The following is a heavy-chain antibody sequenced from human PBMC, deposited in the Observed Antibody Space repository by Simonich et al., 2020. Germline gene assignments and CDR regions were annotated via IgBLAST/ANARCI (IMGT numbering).Heavy chain of an antibody. J-gene: IGHJ4*02. Sequence: QVQLVQSGAEVKKPGASVKVSCKASGNTFTGYYMHWVRQAPGQGLEWRGWINPNMGGTNYAQKFQGRVTMTRDTSISTAYMELSRLRSDDTAVYYCASSKLATIDYWGQGTLVTVSS. CDR2: INPNMGGT. CDR1: GNTFTGYY. D-gene: IGHD5-12*01. V-gene: IGHV1-2*02. CDR3: ASSKLATIDY.